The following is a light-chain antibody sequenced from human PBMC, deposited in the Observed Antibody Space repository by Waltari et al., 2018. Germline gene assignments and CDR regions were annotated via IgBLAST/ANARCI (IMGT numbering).Light chain of an antibody. Sequence: QSALTQPPSVSGSPGQSITLPCTGTNSTIGGYNFFSWYQQHPGKAPRLRIYDVNKRPSGVSNRFSGSKSGNTASLTISGLQADDEADYYCTSFTSTTSYVVFGGGTNLTV. CDR1: NSTIGGYNF. V-gene: IGLV2-14*03. J-gene: IGLJ2*01. CDR3: TSFTSTTSYVV. CDR2: DVN.